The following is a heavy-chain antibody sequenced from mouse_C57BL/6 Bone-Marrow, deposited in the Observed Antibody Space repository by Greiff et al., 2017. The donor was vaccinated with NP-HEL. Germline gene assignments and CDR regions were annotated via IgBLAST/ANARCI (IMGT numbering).Heavy chain of an antibody. CDR1: GYTFTSYW. Sequence: QVQLQQPGAELVKPGASVKLSCKASGYTFTSYWMHWVKQRPGRGLEWIGRIDPNSGGTKYNEKFKSKATLTVDKPSSPAYMQLSSLTSEDSAVYYCARSFYYGNPGYAMDYWGQGTLVTVSS. J-gene: IGHJ4*01. V-gene: IGHV1-72*01. D-gene: IGHD2-1*01. CDR2: IDPNSGGT. CDR3: ARSFYYGNPGYAMDY.